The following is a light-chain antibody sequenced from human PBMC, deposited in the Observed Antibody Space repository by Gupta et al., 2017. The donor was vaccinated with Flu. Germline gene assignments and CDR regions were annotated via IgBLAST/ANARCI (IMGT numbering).Light chain of an antibody. V-gene: IGLV6-57*01. CDR3: TSCDSSQPGSV. Sequence: NFMLTQPHSVSESPGKTATISCPRSSGSIASNFVQGYQQRPGSSPTPVIEEYNRRPSGVPDRFSGSIASSSNSASLHIYGLTTEDEAEYDCTSCDSSQPGSVFGGGTKLTVL. J-gene: IGLJ2*01. CDR1: SGSIASNF. CDR2: EYN.